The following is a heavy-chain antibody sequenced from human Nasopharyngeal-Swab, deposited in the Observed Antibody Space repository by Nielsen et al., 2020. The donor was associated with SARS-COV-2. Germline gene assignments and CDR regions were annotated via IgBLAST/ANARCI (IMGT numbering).Heavy chain of an antibody. CDR3: ASSVTNAFDI. J-gene: IGHJ3*02. D-gene: IGHD4-17*01. CDR2: ISWNSGSI. V-gene: IGHV3-9*01. Sequence: VRQAPGKGLEWVSGISWNSGSIGYADSVKGRFTISRDNAKNSLYLQMNSLRAEDTALYYCASSVTNAFDIRGQGTMVTVSS.